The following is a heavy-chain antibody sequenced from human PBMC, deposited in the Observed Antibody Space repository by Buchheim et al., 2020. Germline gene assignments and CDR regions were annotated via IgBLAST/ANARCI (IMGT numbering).Heavy chain of an antibody. J-gene: IGHJ3*02. CDR1: GFTFSSYG. CDR3: AKDLGYDYVWGSYRPYGAFDI. CDR2: IWYDGSNK. D-gene: IGHD3-16*02. V-gene: IGHV3-33*06. Sequence: QVQLVESGGGVVQPGRSLRLSCAASGFTFSSYGMHWVRQAPGKGLEWVAVIWYDGSNKYYADSVKGRFTISRDNSKNTLYLQMNSLRAEDTAVYYCAKDLGYDYVWGSYRPYGAFDIWGQGT.